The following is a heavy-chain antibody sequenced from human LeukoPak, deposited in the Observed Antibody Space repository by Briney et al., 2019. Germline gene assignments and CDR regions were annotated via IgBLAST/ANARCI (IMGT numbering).Heavy chain of an antibody. CDR1: GFTFSPYW. J-gene: IGHJ4*02. Sequence: GGSLRLSCAASGFTFSPYWMHWVRQAPGKGLEWVANIKQDGSEKYYVDSVKGRFTISRDNAKKSLYLQMNSLRAEDTAVYYCARETEMANLDYWGQGTLVTVSS. D-gene: IGHD5-24*01. CDR2: IKQDGSEK. V-gene: IGHV3-7*04. CDR3: ARETEMANLDY.